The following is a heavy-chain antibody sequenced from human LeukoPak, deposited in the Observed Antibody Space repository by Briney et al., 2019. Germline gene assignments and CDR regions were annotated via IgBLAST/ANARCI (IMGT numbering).Heavy chain of an antibody. J-gene: IGHJ4*02. Sequence: GRSLRLSCAASGFTFDDYAMHWVRQAPGKGLEWVSGISWNSGSIGYADSVKGRFTISRDNSKNTLYLQMNSLRAEDTAVYYCAGGRSRGYDFWSGYWPPRVYWGQGTLVTVSS. CDR3: AGGRSRGYDFWSGYWPPRVY. D-gene: IGHD3-3*01. V-gene: IGHV3-9*01. CDR2: ISWNSGSI. CDR1: GFTFDDYA.